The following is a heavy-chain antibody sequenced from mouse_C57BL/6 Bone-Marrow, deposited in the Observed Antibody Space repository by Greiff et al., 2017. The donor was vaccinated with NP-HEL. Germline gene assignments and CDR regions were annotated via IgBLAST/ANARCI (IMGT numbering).Heavy chain of an antibody. D-gene: IGHD3-1*01. CDR2: IHPNSGST. Sequence: QVQLQQPGAELVKPGASVKLSCKASGYTFTSYWMHWVKQRPGQGLEWIGMIHPNSGSTNYNEKFKSKSTLTVDKSSSTAYMQLSSLTSEDSAVYYGARLEAPWAMGYWGQGTSVTVSS. V-gene: IGHV1-64*01. CDR3: ARLEAPWAMGY. J-gene: IGHJ4*01. CDR1: GYTFTSYW.